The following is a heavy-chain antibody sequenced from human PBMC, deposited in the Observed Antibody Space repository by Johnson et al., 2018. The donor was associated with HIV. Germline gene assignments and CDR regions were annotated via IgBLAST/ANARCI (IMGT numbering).Heavy chain of an antibody. Sequence: VQLVESGGGVVQPGRSLRLSCVASGFTFSSYGIHWVRQAPGKGLAWVAIISYDGSDEYYADSVRGRFTISRDNSKNTLYLQMNSLRAEDTAVYYCARDPGPQWELEATDAFDIWGQGTMVTVSS. J-gene: IGHJ3*02. CDR1: GFTFSSYG. CDR3: ARDPGPQWELEATDAFDI. D-gene: IGHD1-26*01. CDR2: ISYDGSDE. V-gene: IGHV3-30*03.